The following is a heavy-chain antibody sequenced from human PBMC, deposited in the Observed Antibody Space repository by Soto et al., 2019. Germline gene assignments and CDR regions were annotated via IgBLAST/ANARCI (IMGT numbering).Heavy chain of an antibody. J-gene: IGHJ4*02. Sequence: SETLSLTCTVSGGSISSYYWSWIRQPPGKGLEWIGYIYYSGSTNYNPSLKSRVTIPVDTSKNQFSLKLSSVTAADTAVYYCARDQGDCSGGSCYFDYWGQGTLVTVSS. CDR3: ARDQGDCSGGSCYFDY. D-gene: IGHD2-15*01. CDR2: IYYSGST. V-gene: IGHV4-59*01. CDR1: GGSISSYY.